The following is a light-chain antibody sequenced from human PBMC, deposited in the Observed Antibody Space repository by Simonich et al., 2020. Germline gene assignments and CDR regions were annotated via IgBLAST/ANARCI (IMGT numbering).Light chain of an antibody. Sequence: QSALTQPASVSGSPGHSIPISCTGTSRDVCGYNLVSWYQQHPGKTPKLMIYEGSKRPSGVSNRFSGSKSGNTASLTISGLQAEDEADYYCCSYAGSSTWVFGGGTKLTVL. CDR2: EGS. J-gene: IGLJ3*02. CDR3: CSYAGSSTWV. CDR1: SRDVCGYNL. V-gene: IGLV2-23*01.